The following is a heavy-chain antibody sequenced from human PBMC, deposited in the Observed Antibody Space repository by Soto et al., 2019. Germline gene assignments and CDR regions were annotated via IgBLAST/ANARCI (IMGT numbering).Heavy chain of an antibody. Sequence: PXASLSLTCTVSGSSISGYYWTWIRQSPERGLEWIGYIHYSGSANYNPSLNSRLTMSVDRSKSQFSMKLASVTAADTAVYYCARGVAGSGLNWFDPWGQGTLVTVSS. CDR2: IHYSGSA. CDR3: ARGVAGSGLNWFDP. CDR1: GSSISGYY. J-gene: IGHJ5*02. V-gene: IGHV4-59*08. D-gene: IGHD6-19*01.